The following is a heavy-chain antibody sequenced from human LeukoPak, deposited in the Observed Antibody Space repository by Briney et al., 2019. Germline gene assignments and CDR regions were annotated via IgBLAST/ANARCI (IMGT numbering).Heavy chain of an antibody. Sequence: SETLSLTCTVSGGSISSSSYYWGWIRQPPGKGLEWIGSIYYSGSTYYNPSLKSRVTISVDTSKNQFSLKLSSVTAADTAVYYCARGYSSGYYYSRSDNWFDPWGQGTLVTVSS. CDR1: GGSISSSSYY. CDR2: IYYSGST. D-gene: IGHD3-22*01. CDR3: ARGYSSGYYYSRSDNWFDP. J-gene: IGHJ5*02. V-gene: IGHV4-39*07.